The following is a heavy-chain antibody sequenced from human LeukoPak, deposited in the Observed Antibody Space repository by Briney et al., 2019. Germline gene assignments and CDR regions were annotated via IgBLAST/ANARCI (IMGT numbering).Heavy chain of an antibody. V-gene: IGHV1-69*13. CDR1: GGTFSSYA. CDR2: IIPIFGTA. D-gene: IGHD6-13*01. CDR3: ARVSSDSSNWYWFDP. Sequence: SVTVSCTASGGTFSSYAISWVRQAPGQGLEWMGGIIPIFGTANYAQKFQGRVTITADDSTSTAYMELSSLRSEDTAVYYCARVSSDSSNWYWFDPWGQGTLVTVSS. J-gene: IGHJ5*02.